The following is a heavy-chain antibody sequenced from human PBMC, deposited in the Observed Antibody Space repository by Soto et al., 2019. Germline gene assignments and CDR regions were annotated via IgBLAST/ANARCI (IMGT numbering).Heavy chain of an antibody. Sequence: KAGGSLRLSCAASGFTFSDYYMSWIRQAPGKGLEWVPYISSSGSTIYYADSVKGRFTISRGNAKNSLYLQMNSLRAEDTAVYYCAGGGRGITIFGVVITPGAFDYWGQGTLVTVSS. CDR1: GFTFSDYY. J-gene: IGHJ4*02. CDR2: ISSSGSTI. D-gene: IGHD3-3*01. V-gene: IGHV3-11*01. CDR3: AGGGRGITIFGVVITPGAFDY.